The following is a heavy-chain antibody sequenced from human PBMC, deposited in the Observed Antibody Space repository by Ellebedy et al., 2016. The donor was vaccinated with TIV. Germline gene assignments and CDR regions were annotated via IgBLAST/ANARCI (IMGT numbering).Heavy chain of an antibody. Sequence: SVKVSCXASGGSFSSNVISWVRQAPGQGLEWMGRIIPLIGIPDYAQKFQGRVTITADKSTSTAYMELSSLRSEDTAVYYCARPSSNWNNFDHWGQGTLVTVSS. J-gene: IGHJ4*02. CDR1: GGSFSSNV. D-gene: IGHD6-13*01. CDR2: IIPLIGIP. CDR3: ARPSSNWNNFDH. V-gene: IGHV1-69*04.